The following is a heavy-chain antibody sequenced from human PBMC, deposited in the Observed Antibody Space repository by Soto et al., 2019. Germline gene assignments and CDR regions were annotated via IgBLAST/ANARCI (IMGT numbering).Heavy chain of an antibody. J-gene: IGHJ3*02. CDR3: ARMIVGATYAFDI. D-gene: IGHD1-26*01. CDR1: GYSFTIYW. Sequence: PGESLKISCKGSGYSFTIYWIGWVRQMPGKGLEWMGIIYPGDSDTRYSPSFQGQVTISADKSISTAYLQWSSLKASDTAMYYCARMIVGATYAFDIWGQGTMVTVSS. V-gene: IGHV5-51*01. CDR2: IYPGDSDT.